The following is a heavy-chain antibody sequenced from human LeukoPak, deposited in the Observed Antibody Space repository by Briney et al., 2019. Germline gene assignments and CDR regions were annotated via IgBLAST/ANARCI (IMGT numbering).Heavy chain of an antibody. D-gene: IGHD2-2*01. CDR2: ISSNGGST. J-gene: IGHJ6*04. V-gene: IGHV3-64D*06. CDR1: GFTFSSYA. Sequence: GGSLRLSCSASGFTFSSYAMHWVHQAPGKGLEYVSAISSNGGSTYYADSVKGRFTISRDNSKNTLYLQMSSLRAEDTAVYYCVLSWSSTSPDSDHYYGMDVWGKGTTVTVSS. CDR3: VLSWSSTSPDSDHYYGMDV.